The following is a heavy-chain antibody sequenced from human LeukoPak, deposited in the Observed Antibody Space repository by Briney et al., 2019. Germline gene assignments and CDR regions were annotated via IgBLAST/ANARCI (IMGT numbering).Heavy chain of an antibody. D-gene: IGHD6-25*01. Sequence: GESLKISCKGSGYSFTSYWIGWVRQMPGKGLEWLGIIYPGDSDTRYSPSFQGQVTISADTSSSTAYLQWSSLKASDTAMYYCARLSGSAAILFDPWGQGTLVTVSS. CDR1: GYSFTSYW. CDR3: ARLSGSAAILFDP. CDR2: IYPGDSDT. J-gene: IGHJ5*02. V-gene: IGHV5-51*01.